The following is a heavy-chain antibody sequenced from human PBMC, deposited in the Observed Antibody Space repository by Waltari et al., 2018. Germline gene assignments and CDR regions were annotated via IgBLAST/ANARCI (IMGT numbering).Heavy chain of an antibody. CDR1: GGSIRSYY. V-gene: IGHV4-59*01. CDR3: ARIGYKTYGMDV. D-gene: IGHD1-20*01. Sequence: QVQLQESGPRLVKPSETLSLTCSVSGGSIRSYYWAWTRQSPGTGLQWIGYVYYSGTTNYSPSLKSRVTMSVDSSRNEISLKMTSVTAADTAVYYCARIGYKTYGMDVWGRGTPVTVSS. J-gene: IGHJ6*02. CDR2: VYYSGTT.